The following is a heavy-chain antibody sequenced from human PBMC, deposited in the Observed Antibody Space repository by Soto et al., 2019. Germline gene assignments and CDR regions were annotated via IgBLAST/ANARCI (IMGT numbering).Heavy chain of an antibody. V-gene: IGHV1-69*04. Sequence: SVKVSCKASGGTFSSYTISWVRQAPGQGLEWMGRIIPILGIANYAQKFQGRVTITADKSTSTAYMELSSLRSEDTAVYYCARDESAARPGWFDPWGQGTLVTVSS. J-gene: IGHJ5*02. CDR3: ARDESAARPGWFDP. CDR1: GGTFSSYT. CDR2: IIPILGIA. D-gene: IGHD6-6*01.